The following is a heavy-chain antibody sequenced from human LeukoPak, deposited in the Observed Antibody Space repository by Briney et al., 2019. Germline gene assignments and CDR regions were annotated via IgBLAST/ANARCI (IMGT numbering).Heavy chain of an antibody. Sequence: SVTVSCKASGGTFSSYAISWVRQAPGPGLEWMGGIIPIFGTANYAQKFQGRVTTTADESTSTAYMELSSLRSEDTAVYYCARGLRDSPVAYGMDVWGQGTTVTVSS. J-gene: IGHJ6*02. CDR1: GGTFSSYA. D-gene: IGHD5-12*01. V-gene: IGHV1-69*13. CDR3: ARGLRDSPVAYGMDV. CDR2: IIPIFGTA.